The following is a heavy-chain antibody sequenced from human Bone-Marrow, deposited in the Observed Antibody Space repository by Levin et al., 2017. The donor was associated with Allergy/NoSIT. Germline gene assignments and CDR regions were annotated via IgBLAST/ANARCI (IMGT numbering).Heavy chain of an antibody. CDR1: GFNFNIYA. D-gene: IGHD2-21*02. CDR2: FSGATDST. V-gene: IGHV3-23*01. Sequence: GGSLRLSCAASGFNFNIYAMTWVRQAPGKGLEWVSTFSGATDSTYYADSVKGRFTISKDNSKNTLFLQMNSLRAEDTAIYYCAKPYCGGDCYPAGFNYWGQGTLVTVSS. J-gene: IGHJ4*02. CDR3: AKPYCGGDCYPAGFNY.